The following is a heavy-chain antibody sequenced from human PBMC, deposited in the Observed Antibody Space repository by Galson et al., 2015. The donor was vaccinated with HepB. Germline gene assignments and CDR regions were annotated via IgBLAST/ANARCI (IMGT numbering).Heavy chain of an antibody. CDR2: INAGNGNT. J-gene: IGHJ4*02. Sequence: SVKVSCKASGYTFTSYAMHWVRQAPGQRLEWMGWINAGNGNTKYSQKFQGRVTITRDTSASTAYMELSSLRSEDTAVYYCARDPPRIAVAGSGDYWGRGTLVTVSS. CDR1: GYTFTSYA. D-gene: IGHD6-19*01. V-gene: IGHV1-3*01. CDR3: ARDPPRIAVAGSGDY.